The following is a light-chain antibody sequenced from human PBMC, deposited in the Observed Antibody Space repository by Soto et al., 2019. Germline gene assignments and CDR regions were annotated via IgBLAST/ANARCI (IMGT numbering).Light chain of an antibody. Sequence: QSVLTQPPSASGTPGQRVTLSCSGSSSNIGSYTVNWFQQLPGTAPKLLIYRNNQRPSGVPDRFSGSKSRTSASLAISGLQSEDEADYYCAVWDDSLNGYVFGTGTKLTVL. J-gene: IGLJ1*01. CDR2: RNN. CDR1: SSNIGSYT. CDR3: AVWDDSLNGYV. V-gene: IGLV1-44*01.